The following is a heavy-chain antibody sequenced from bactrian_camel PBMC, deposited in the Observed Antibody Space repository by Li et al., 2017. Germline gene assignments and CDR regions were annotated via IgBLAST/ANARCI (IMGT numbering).Heavy chain of an antibody. CDR3: AAEGALNGGICYGNPSY. Sequence: HVQLVESGGGSVEPGGSLKLSCTVIGFIFNRCAMAWYRQAPGNGRELVASLSTDRTIKYSDSVKGRFTISQNNAKNILCLEMNSLKVDDTAVYTCAAEGALNGGICYGNPSYWGQGTQVTVS. J-gene: IGHJ4*01. D-gene: IGHD2*01. CDR1: GFIFNRCA. V-gene: IGHV3S53*01. CDR2: LSTDRTI.